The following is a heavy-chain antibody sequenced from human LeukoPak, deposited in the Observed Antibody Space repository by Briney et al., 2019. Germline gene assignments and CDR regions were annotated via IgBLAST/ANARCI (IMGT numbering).Heavy chain of an antibody. CDR1: GYTFTSFG. Sequence: RASVKVSCKASGYTFTSFGISWVRQAPGQGLEWMGWSSAYNGNTKSAQKFQGRVTMTTDTSTSTAYMELRSLRSDDTAVYYCARAISGVVLMVYATTLDYWGQGTLVTVSS. V-gene: IGHV1-18*01. CDR2: SSAYNGNT. CDR3: ARAISGVVLMVYATTLDY. J-gene: IGHJ4*02. D-gene: IGHD2-8*01.